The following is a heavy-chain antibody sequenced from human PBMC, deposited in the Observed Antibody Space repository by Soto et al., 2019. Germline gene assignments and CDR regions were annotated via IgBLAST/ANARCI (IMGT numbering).Heavy chain of an antibody. J-gene: IGHJ4*02. V-gene: IGHV2-5*02. CDR1: GFSLTTSGVG. CDR3: AHRVLRTVFGLVTTTAIYFDF. Sequence: QITLNESGPTVVRPTETLTLTCRFSGFSLTTSGVGVGWIRQSPGKAPEWLALIYWDDDKRYSASLKSRLTITNATSKNQVVLTVSDIDPTNTATYYCAHRVLRTVFGLVTTTAIYFDFWGQGTPVAVSS. D-gene: IGHD3-3*01. CDR2: IYWDDDK.